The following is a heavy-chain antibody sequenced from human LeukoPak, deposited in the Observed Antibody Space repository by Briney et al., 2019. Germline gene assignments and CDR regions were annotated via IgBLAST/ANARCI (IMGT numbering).Heavy chain of an antibody. J-gene: IGHJ4*02. CDR3: TRTFLSGDGYKVGYFDY. D-gene: IGHD5-24*01. CDR1: GLTVSSTY. Sequence: GGSLRLSCAASGLTVSSTYMSWVRQAPGKGLEWVSLIYSSGSTYYAGSVKGRFSISRDNSKNTLFLLMNSLTAEDTAMYYCTRTFLSGDGYKVGYFDYWGQGTLVTVSS. CDR2: IYSSGST. V-gene: IGHV3-53*01.